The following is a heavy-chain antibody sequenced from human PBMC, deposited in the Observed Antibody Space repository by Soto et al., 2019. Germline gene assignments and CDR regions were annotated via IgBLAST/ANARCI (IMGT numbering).Heavy chain of an antibody. D-gene: IGHD2-2*01. CDR1: GYTFTSYY. V-gene: IGHV1-46*01. CDR3: ARGQATQGYCISTSCYPTEFRFDP. Sequence: GASVKVSCKASGYTFTSYYMHWVRQAPGQGLEWMGIINPSGGSTSYAQKFQGRVTMTRDTSTSTVYMELSSLRSEDTAVYYCARGQATQGYCISTSCYPTEFRFDPWGQGTLVTVSS. J-gene: IGHJ5*02. CDR2: INPSGGST.